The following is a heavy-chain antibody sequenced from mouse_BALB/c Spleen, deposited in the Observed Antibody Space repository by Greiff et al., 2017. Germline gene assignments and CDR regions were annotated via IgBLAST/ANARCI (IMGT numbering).Heavy chain of an antibody. J-gene: IGHJ3*01. CDR1: GFNIKDYY. CDR2: IDPENGDT. CDR3: ARAATQAWFAY. Sequence: VQLQQSGAELVRSGASVKLSCTASGFNIKDYYMHWVKQRPEQGLEWIGWIDPENGDTEYAPKFQGKATMTADTSSNTAYLQLSSLTSEDTAVYYCARAATQAWFAYWGQGTLVTVSA. D-gene: IGHD3-3*01. V-gene: IGHV14-4*02.